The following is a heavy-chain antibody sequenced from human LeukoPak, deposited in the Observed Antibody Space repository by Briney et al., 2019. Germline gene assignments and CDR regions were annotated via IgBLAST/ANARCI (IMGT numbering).Heavy chain of an antibody. CDR1: GFTFSSYG. D-gene: IGHD1-26*01. CDR3: AKEITYSGRYYVYFHH. CDR2: ISSDGRNE. J-gene: IGHJ1*01. Sequence: GGSLRLSCAASGFTFSSYGMHWVRQAPGKGLEWVAIISSDGRNENYADSVKGRFTISRDNSKNTVYLQMNSQRAEDTAVYFCAKEITYSGRYYVYFHHWGQGTLVTVSS. V-gene: IGHV3-30*18.